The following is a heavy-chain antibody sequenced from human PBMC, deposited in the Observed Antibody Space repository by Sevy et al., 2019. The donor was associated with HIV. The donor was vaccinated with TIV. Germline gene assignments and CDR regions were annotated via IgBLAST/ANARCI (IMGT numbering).Heavy chain of an antibody. CDR1: GFTFSSYE. V-gene: IGHV3-48*03. CDR2: ISNSGSTI. CDR3: ARDLPPSATTVAHFDY. Sequence: GGSLRLSCAASGFTFSSYEMNWVRQAPGKGLEWVSYISNSGSTIYYSDSVKGRFTIDRDNAKNSLYLQMNSLRVEDTSVYYSARDLPPSATTVAHFDYWGRGTLVTVSS. J-gene: IGHJ4*02. D-gene: IGHD4-17*01.